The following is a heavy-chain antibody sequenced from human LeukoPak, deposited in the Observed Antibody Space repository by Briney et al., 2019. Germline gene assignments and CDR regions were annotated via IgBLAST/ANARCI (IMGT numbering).Heavy chain of an antibody. CDR3: ARKWGRSLPFPFDY. Sequence: PGGSLRLSCAASGFTFSSHSLSWVRQAPGKGLEWVSAISGSGGSTYYADSVKGRFTISRDNSKNTLYLLMNSLRAEDTAVYYCARKWGRSLPFPFDYWGQGTLVTVSS. J-gene: IGHJ4*02. CDR1: GFTFSSHS. CDR2: ISGSGGST. D-gene: IGHD1-26*01. V-gene: IGHV3-23*01.